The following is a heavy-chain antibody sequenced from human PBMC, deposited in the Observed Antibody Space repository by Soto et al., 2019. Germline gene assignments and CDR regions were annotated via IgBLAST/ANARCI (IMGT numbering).Heavy chain of an antibody. Sequence: VGSLRLSCAASGFTFSSYAMRWVRQAPGKGLEWVSAISGSGGSTYYADSVKGRFTISRDNSKNTLYLQMNSLRAEDTAVYYCAKDRSAQGWFDPWGQGTLVTVSS. CDR1: GFTFSSYA. J-gene: IGHJ5*02. D-gene: IGHD2-15*01. V-gene: IGHV3-23*01. CDR3: AKDRSAQGWFDP. CDR2: ISGSGGST.